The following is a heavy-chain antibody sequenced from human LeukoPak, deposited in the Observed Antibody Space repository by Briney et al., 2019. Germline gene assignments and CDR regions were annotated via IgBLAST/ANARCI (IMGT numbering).Heavy chain of an antibody. J-gene: IGHJ4*02. CDR2: INAGNGNT. V-gene: IGHV1-3*01. Sequence: EASVQVSCKASGYTFISYALHWVRQAPGQRLEWMGWINAGNGNTKYAQNFQDRVTITRDTSASTAYMNLRSLKSEDTAVYYCARLKSYSGYTNDAALEYWGQGTLVTVSS. CDR1: GYTFISYA. D-gene: IGHD5-12*01. CDR3: ARLKSYSGYTNDAALEY.